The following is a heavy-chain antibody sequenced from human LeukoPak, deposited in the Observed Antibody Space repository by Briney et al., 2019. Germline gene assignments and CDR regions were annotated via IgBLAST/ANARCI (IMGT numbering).Heavy chain of an antibody. D-gene: IGHD3-10*01. V-gene: IGHV6-1*01. Sequence: SQTLSLTCAISGDSVSSNSAAWNWIRQSPSRGLEWLGRTYYKSKWYNDYAVSVKSRITINPDTSKNQFSLQLNSVTPEDTAVYYCAHTLWFGDHGYFDYWGQGTLVTVSS. CDR1: GDSVSSNSAA. J-gene: IGHJ4*02. CDR2: TYYKSKWYN. CDR3: AHTLWFGDHGYFDY.